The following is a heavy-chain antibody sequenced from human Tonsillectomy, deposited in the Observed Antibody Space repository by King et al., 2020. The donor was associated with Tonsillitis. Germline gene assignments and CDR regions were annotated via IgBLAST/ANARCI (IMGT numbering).Heavy chain of an antibody. CDR1: EYTFTSYP. J-gene: IGHJ4*02. D-gene: IGHD3-22*01. Sequence: QVQLVESGSELKNPGASVKVSCKASEYTFTSYPLNWVRQAPGQGLEWMGWINTNTGNPTYAQGFTGRFVFSLDPSVTTAYLQISSLKADTTAVYYCARASYYYDSSGYFSRAVWDYWGQGTLVTVSS. V-gene: IGHV7-4-1*02. CDR3: ARASYYYDSSGYFSRAVWDY. CDR2: INTNTGNP.